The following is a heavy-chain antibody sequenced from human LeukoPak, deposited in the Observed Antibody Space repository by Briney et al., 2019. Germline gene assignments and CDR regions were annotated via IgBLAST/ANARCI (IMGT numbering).Heavy chain of an antibody. V-gene: IGHV1-69*05. Sequence: GASVKVSCKASGGTFSSYAISWVRQAPGQGLEWMGGIIPIFGTASYAQKFQGRVTITTDESTSTAYMELSSLRSEDTAVYYCARGDYGGNLDYWGQGTLVTVSS. CDR2: IIPIFGTA. D-gene: IGHD4-23*01. J-gene: IGHJ4*02. CDR3: ARGDYGGNLDY. CDR1: GGTFSSYA.